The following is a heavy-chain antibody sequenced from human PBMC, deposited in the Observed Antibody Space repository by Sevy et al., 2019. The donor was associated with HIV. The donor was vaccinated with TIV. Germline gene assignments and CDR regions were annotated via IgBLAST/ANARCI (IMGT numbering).Heavy chain of an antibody. D-gene: IGHD3-22*01. CDR1: GFTISTYW. J-gene: IGHJ4*02. V-gene: IGHV3-7*01. CDR3: ARETYYYDTSGYFLSYYFDF. Sequence: GGSLRLSCAASGFTISTYWVTWVRQAPGQGLEWVANIKQDGNEKYYVDSMKGRFTISRDNAKNSLFLLMNSLRAEDTAVYYCARETYYYDTSGYFLSYYFDFWGQGTLVTVSS. CDR2: IKQDGNEK.